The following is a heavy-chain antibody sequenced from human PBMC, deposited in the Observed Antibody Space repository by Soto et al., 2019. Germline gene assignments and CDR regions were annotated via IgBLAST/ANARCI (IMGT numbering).Heavy chain of an antibody. Sequence: QVQLVESGGGVVQPGRSLRLSCADSGLSFSSYGMHWVRQAPGEGLEWVAAISYDESNKNYLASVEGRFPISRDNSKNTLYLQMNGLRPEDTALYYCARDSYYHSSSCYSVFDYWGQRTLVTVSS. CDR2: ISYDESNK. V-gene: IGHV3-30*03. CDR1: GLSFSSYG. CDR3: ARDSYYHSSSCYSVFDY. D-gene: IGHD3-3*02. J-gene: IGHJ4*02.